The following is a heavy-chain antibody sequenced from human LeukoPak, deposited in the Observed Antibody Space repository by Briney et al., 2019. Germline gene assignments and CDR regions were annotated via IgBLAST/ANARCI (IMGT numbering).Heavy chain of an antibody. V-gene: IGHV4-31*03. CDR2: IYYSGST. D-gene: IGHD3-10*01. Sequence: SQTLSLTCTVSGGSLSSGGYYWNWIRQHPGKGLEWIGYIYYSGSTYYNPSLKSRLTISVDTSKNQFSLKLTSLTAADTAVYYCATASPSFYYGSGSQYFDYWGQGTLVSVSS. CDR1: GGSLSSGGYY. J-gene: IGHJ4*02. CDR3: ATASPSFYYGSGSQYFDY.